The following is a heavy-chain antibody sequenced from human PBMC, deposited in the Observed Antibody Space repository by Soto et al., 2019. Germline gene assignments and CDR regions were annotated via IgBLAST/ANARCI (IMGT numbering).Heavy chain of an antibody. CDR2: ISYDGSNK. Sequence: QVQLVESGGGVVQPGRSLRLSCAASGFTFNSYGMHWVRQAPGKGLAWVAVISYDGSNKYYADSVKGRFTISRDNSKNTLYLQMNSLRADETAVYYCAKESYYDSSGYYSDYFDYWGQGTLGTVSS. CDR1: GFTFNSYG. J-gene: IGHJ4*02. V-gene: IGHV3-30*18. CDR3: AKESYYDSSGYYSDYFDY. D-gene: IGHD3-22*01.